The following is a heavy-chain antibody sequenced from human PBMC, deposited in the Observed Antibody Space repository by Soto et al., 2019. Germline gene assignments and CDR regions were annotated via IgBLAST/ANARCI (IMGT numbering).Heavy chain of an antibody. CDR1: GFTFSSYA. Sequence: QVQLVESGGGVVQPGRSLRLSCAASGFTFSSYAMHWVRQAPGKGLEWVALISSDGSKKYYADSGKGRFTIFRDNSKNTLYLQMNSLRPEDTAVYYCASPTIRDHSAFDIWGQGTMVTVSS. D-gene: IGHD5-18*01. CDR3: ASPTIRDHSAFDI. V-gene: IGHV3-30-3*01. CDR2: ISSDGSKK. J-gene: IGHJ3*02.